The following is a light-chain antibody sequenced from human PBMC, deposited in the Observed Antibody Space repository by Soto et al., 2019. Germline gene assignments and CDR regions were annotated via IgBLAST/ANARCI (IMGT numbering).Light chain of an antibody. Sequence: DIQMTQSPSTLSGSVGDRVTITCRASQTISSWLAWYQQKPGEAPKLLIYKASTLKSGVPSRFSGSGSGTGFTLTISSLQPEDFATYYCQQSYSSITFGQGTRLAIK. CDR1: QTISSW. J-gene: IGKJ5*01. V-gene: IGKV1-5*03. CDR2: KAS. CDR3: QQSYSSIT.